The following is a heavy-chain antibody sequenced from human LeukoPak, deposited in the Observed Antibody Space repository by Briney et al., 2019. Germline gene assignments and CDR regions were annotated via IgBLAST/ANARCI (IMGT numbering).Heavy chain of an antibody. J-gene: IGHJ4*02. D-gene: IGHD3/OR15-3a*01. CDR1: GFTFSSHE. V-gene: IGHV3-48*03. CDR2: ISSSGSTI. CDR3: ARDGSDFFGFDY. Sequence: GGSLRLSCAASGFTFSSHEMNWVRQAPGKGLEWVSYISSSGSTIYYADSVKGRFTISRDNAKNSLYLQMNSLRAEDTAVYYCARDGSDFFGFDYWGQGTLVTVSS.